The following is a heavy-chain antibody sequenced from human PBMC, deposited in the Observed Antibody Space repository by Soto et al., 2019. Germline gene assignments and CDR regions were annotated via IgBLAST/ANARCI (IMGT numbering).Heavy chain of an antibody. CDR3: ARDVDYAFDY. D-gene: IGHD4-17*01. Sequence: EAQLVESGGGLVQPGGSLRLSCSGFTFSNYSMNWVRQAPGKGLEWVSCITRSSSTSYADSVKGRFTISRHNAKNSLFLQMNSLRDEDTAVYYCARDVDYAFDYWGQGTLVTVSS. CDR2: ITRSSST. CDR1: GFTFSNYS. J-gene: IGHJ4*02. V-gene: IGHV3-48*02.